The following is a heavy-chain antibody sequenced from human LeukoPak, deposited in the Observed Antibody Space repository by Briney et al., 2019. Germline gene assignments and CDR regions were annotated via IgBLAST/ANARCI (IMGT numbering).Heavy chain of an antibody. Sequence: SETLSLICTVSGGSISSYYWSWIRQPPGKGLEWIGYIYYSGSTNYNPSLKSRVTISVDTSKNQFSLKLSSVTAADTAVYYCARDLGAAPHYNWFDPWGQGTLVTVSS. CDR1: GGSISSYY. CDR2: IYYSGST. CDR3: ARDLGAAPHYNWFDP. V-gene: IGHV4-59*01. D-gene: IGHD3-16*01. J-gene: IGHJ5*02.